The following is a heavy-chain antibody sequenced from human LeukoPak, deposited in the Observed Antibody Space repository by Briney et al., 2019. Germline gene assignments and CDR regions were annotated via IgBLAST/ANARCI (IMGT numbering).Heavy chain of an antibody. Sequence: SETLSLTCAVYGGSFSGYYWSWIRQPPGKGLEWIGEINHSGSTNCNPSLKSRVTISVDTSKNQFSLKLSSVTAADTAVYYCARGHVYTGGYFDYWGQGTLVTVSS. CDR2: INHSGST. V-gene: IGHV4-34*01. D-gene: IGHD2-15*01. CDR3: ARGHVYTGGYFDY. CDR1: GGSFSGYY. J-gene: IGHJ4*02.